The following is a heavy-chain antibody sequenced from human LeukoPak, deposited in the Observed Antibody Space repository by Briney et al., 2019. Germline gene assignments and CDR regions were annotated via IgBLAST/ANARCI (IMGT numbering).Heavy chain of an antibody. V-gene: IGHV1-18*01. Sequence: ASVKVSCKASGYTFTSYGISWVRQAPGQGLEWMGWISAYNGNTNYAQKLQGRVTMTTDTSTSTAYMELRSLRSDDTAVYYCARVPYDGSGYYQYYFDYWGQGTLVTVSS. CDR2: ISAYNGNT. J-gene: IGHJ4*02. CDR3: ARVPYDGSGYYQYYFDY. CDR1: GYTFTSYG. D-gene: IGHD3-22*01.